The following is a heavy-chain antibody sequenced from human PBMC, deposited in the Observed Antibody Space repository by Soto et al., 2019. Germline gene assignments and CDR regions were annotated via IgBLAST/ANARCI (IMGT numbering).Heavy chain of an antibody. V-gene: IGHV1-3*01. J-gene: IGHJ6*04. Sequence: SVEVSCKASGYTFTSDAMHWVRQAPGQRLKWMGWINAGNGNTKYSQKFQGRVTITRDTSASTAYMELSSLRSEDTAVYYCAKSIVVVPYYVMDAWGKYTTVLVAS. CDR1: GYTFTSDA. D-gene: IGHD2-2*01. CDR3: AKSIVVVPYYVMDA. CDR2: INAGNGNT.